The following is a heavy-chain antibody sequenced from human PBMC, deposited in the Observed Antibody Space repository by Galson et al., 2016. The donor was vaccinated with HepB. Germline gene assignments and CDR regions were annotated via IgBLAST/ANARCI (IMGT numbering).Heavy chain of an antibody. J-gene: IGHJ5*02. V-gene: IGHV3-7*05. Sequence: SLRLSCAASGFTFSNYWMTWVRQATGKGLEWVANINKDGSEKNYVDSVTGRFTISRDNAKNSLYLQMNSLRAEGTAVYYRARDFLFAHDLWGPGTLVTVSS. CDR1: GFTFSNYW. CDR3: ARDFLFAHDL. D-gene: IGHD3-3*01. CDR2: INKDGSEK.